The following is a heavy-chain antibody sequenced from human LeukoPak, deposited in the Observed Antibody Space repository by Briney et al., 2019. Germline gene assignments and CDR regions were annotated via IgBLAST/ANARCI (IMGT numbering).Heavy chain of an antibody. V-gene: IGHV3-53*01. Sequence: PGGSLRLPCAASGFTVSGTHMSWVRQAPGKGLEWVSAMYTGGTTYYADSVMGRFTVSRDNSRNTVFLHMNSLRVDDTAVYYCAKDGATSGGGLASWGQGTLVTVSS. CDR3: AKDGATSGGGLAS. CDR2: MYTGGTT. J-gene: IGHJ4*02. CDR1: GFTVSGTH. D-gene: IGHD3-16*01.